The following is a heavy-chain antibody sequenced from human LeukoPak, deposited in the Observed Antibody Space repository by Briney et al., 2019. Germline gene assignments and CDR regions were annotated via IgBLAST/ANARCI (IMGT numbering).Heavy chain of an antibody. J-gene: IGHJ4*02. D-gene: IGHD5-18*01. V-gene: IGHV1-69*05. Sequence: GSSVKVSCKASGGTFSSYAISWVRQAPGQGLEWMGRIIPIFGTANYAQKFQGRVTITTDESTSTAYMELSSLRSEDTAVYYCARDPRIQLWLERYYFDYWGQGTLVTVSS. CDR2: IIPIFGTA. CDR3: ARDPRIQLWLERYYFDY. CDR1: GGTFSSYA.